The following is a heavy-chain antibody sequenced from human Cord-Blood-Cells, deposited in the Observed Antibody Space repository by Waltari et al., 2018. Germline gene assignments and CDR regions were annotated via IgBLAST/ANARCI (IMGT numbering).Heavy chain of an antibody. CDR3: ARALQPDSSSYSFDP. J-gene: IGHJ5*02. V-gene: IGHV4-34*01. CDR1: GGSFSGYY. D-gene: IGHD6-13*01. CDR2: INHSGST. Sequence: QVQLQQWGAGLLKPSETLSLTCAVYGGSFSGYYWSWIRHPPGKGLEWIGEINHSGSTNYNPSLKSRVTISVDTSKNQFSLKLSSVTAADTAVYYCARALQPDSSSYSFDPWGQGTLVTVSS.